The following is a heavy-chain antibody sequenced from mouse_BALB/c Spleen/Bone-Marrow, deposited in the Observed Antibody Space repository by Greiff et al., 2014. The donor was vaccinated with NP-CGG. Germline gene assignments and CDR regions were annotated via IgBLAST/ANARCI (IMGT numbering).Heavy chain of an antibody. D-gene: IGHD2-3*01. CDR1: GCTFTSYY. CDR2: IYPGNVNT. Sequence: QVQLQQPGPELVKPGASVRISCKASGCTFTSYYIHWVKQRPGQGLEWIGWIYPGNVNTKYNEKFKGKATLTADKSSSTAYMQLSSLTSEDSAVYFCASYDGSYFDVWGAGTTVTVSS. V-gene: IGHV1S56*01. J-gene: IGHJ1*01. CDR3: ASYDGSYFDV.